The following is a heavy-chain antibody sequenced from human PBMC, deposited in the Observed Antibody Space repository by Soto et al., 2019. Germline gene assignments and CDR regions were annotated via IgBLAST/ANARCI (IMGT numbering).Heavy chain of an antibody. CDR1: GFTFSSYA. V-gene: IGHV3-23*01. Sequence: GGSLRLSCAASGFTFSSYAMSWVRQAPGKGLEWVSAISRSGGSTYYADSVKGRFTISRDTSENTLHLQMDSLRVEDTAVYYCARDDALCDGGRCYGIPLDVWGKGXTVTVSS. CDR2: ISRSGGST. J-gene: IGHJ6*04. D-gene: IGHD2-15*01. CDR3: ARDDALCDGGRCYGIPLDV.